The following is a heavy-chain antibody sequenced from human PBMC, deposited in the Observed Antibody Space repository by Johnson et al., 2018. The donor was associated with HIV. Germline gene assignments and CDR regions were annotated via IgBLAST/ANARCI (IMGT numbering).Heavy chain of an antibody. J-gene: IGHJ3*02. CDR2: IKQDGNEK. D-gene: IGHD2-15*01. CDR3: ARLRSGNRAFDI. V-gene: IGHV3-7*05. Sequence: EKLVESGGGLVQPGGSLRLSCAASGFSFSSYWMSWVRQAPGKGLQWVANIKQDGNEKYYVDSVTGRFSISRDNAKNSLHLQMNSLRAEDTAVYYCARLRSGNRAFDIWGQGTMVTVSS. CDR1: GFSFSSYW.